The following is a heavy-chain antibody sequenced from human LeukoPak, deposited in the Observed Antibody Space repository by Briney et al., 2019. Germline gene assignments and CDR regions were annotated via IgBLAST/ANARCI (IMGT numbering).Heavy chain of an antibody. D-gene: IGHD3-22*01. CDR3: LSGYPGYFHH. Sequence: PGRSLRLSCAASGFTFSSYGMHWVRHAPGKGLEWVANIKEDGNAKYYVDSVKGRFAISRDNARQSLYLQMNNLRAEDTAVYYCLSGYPGYFHHWGQGTLVIVSS. CDR2: IKEDGNAK. J-gene: IGHJ1*01. CDR1: GFTFSSYG. V-gene: IGHV3-7*01.